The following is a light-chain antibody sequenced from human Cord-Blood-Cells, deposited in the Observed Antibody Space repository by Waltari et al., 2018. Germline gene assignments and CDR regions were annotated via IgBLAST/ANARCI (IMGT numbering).Light chain of an antibody. J-gene: IGLJ3*02. Sequence: SYVLTKPPSVSVAPGKTARITCGGNNLGSKSVHWYQQKPGQAPVLVIYYDSDRPSGIPERFSGSNSGNTATLTISRVEAGDEADYYCQVWDSSSDHRVFGGGTKLTVL. CDR3: QVWDSSSDHRV. CDR1: NLGSKS. V-gene: IGLV3-21*04. CDR2: YDS.